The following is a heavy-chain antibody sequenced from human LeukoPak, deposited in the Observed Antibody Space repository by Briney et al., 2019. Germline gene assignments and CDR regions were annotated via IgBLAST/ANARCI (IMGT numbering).Heavy chain of an antibody. CDR2: ISSGGSTI. Sequence: GGSLRLSCAASGFTFSSYEMNWVRQAPGKGLEWVSYISSGGSTIYYADSVKGRFTISRDNAKKSLYLQMNRLRVEDTAVYFCAGGVGWHFDLWGRGTLVTVSS. CDR3: AGGVGWHFDL. CDR1: GFTFSSYE. J-gene: IGHJ2*01. V-gene: IGHV3-48*03.